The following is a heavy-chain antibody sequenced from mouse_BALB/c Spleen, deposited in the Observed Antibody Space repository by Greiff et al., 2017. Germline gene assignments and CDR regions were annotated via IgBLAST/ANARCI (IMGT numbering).Heavy chain of an antibody. J-gene: IGHJ2*01. V-gene: IGHV5-9-4*01. Sequence: EVQLVESGGGLVKPGGSLKLSCAASGFTFSSYAMSWVRQSPEKRLEWVAEISSGGSYTYYPDTVTGRFTISRDNVKNTLYLEMSSLRSEDTAMYYCARDHFYGPGYFDYWGQGTTLTVSS. CDR3: ARDHFYGPGYFDY. CDR1: GFTFSSYA. CDR2: ISSGGSYT. D-gene: IGHD1-2*01.